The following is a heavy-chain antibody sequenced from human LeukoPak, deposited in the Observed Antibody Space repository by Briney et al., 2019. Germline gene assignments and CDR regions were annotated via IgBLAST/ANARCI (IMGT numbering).Heavy chain of an antibody. Sequence: ASVNVSCKVSGYTLTELSMHWVRQAPGKGLEWMGGFDPEDGETIYAQKFQGRVTMTEDTSTDTAYMELSSLRSEDTAVYYCATVMYYYDSSGYLVDWGQGTLVTVSS. CDR3: ATVMYYYDSSGYLVD. V-gene: IGHV1-24*01. CDR1: GYTLTELS. J-gene: IGHJ4*02. D-gene: IGHD3-22*01. CDR2: FDPEDGET.